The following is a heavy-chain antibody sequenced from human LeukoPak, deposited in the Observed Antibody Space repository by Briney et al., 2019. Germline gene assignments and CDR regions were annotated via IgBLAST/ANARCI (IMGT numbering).Heavy chain of an antibody. J-gene: IGHJ4*02. D-gene: IGHD6-13*01. CDR2: ISSSSSYI. V-gene: IGHV3-21*01. CDR3: AREVGGPSSSWIDY. Sequence: GGSLRLSCAASGFTFSNYSMNWVRQAPGKGLEWVSSISSSSSYIYYADSVKGRFTISRDNAKNSLYLQMNSLRAEDTAVYYCAREVGGPSSSWIDYWGQGTLVTVSS. CDR1: GFTFSNYS.